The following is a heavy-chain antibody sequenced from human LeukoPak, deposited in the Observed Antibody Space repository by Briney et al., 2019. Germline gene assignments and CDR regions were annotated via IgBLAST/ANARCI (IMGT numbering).Heavy chain of an antibody. D-gene: IGHD3-9*01. CDR3: ARGTTSHYDILTGYYHPIDY. CDR1: GGSISSYY. J-gene: IGHJ4*02. CDR2: IYCSGST. V-gene: IGHV4-59*08. Sequence: NPSETLSLTCTVSGGSISSYYWSWIRQPPGKGLEWIGYIYCSGSTNYNPSLKSRVTISVDPSKNQFSLKLSSVTAADTAVYYCARGTTSHYDILTGYYHPIDYWGQGTLVTVSS.